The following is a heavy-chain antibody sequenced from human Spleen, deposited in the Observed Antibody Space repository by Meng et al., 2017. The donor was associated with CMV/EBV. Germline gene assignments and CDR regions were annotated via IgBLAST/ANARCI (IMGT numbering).Heavy chain of an antibody. Sequence: LSLTCAASGFIFSSYSMNWVRQAPGKGLEWVSSISSSSSYIYYADSVKGRFTISRDNAKNSLYLQMNSLRAEDTAVYYCARVEGLENSSGWYYYYGMDVWGQGTTVTVSS. CDR3: ARVEGLENSSGWYYYYGMDV. J-gene: IGHJ6*02. CDR2: ISSSSSYI. CDR1: GFIFSSYS. D-gene: IGHD6-19*01. V-gene: IGHV3-21*01.